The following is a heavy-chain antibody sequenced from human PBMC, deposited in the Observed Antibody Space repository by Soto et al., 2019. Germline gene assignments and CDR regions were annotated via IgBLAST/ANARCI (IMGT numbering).Heavy chain of an antibody. Sequence: QITLKESGPTLVKPTQTLTLTCTFSGFSLSTRGVGVGWIRQPPGKALEWLALIYWDDDEGYSPSLKSRLTXTXDXXKNQVVLTLTNMHPVDTATYYCAHRPRGYSYHFDYWGQGTLVTVSS. CDR2: IYWDDDE. J-gene: IGHJ4*02. CDR3: AHRPRGYSYHFDY. D-gene: IGHD5-18*01. V-gene: IGHV2-5*02. CDR1: GFSLSTRGVG.